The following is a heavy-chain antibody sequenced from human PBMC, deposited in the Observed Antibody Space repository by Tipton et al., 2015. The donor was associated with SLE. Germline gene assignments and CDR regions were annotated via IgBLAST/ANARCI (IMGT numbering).Heavy chain of an antibody. CDR2: VYYSGTT. J-gene: IGHJ4*02. CDR3: VRSDQGMD. Sequence: TLSLTCNVSGGAIGSHYWSWIRQPPGKELEWIGYVYYSGTTNYNPSLKSRVTISVDTSKNHFSLNLTSVAAADTAVYYCVRSDQGMDWGQGTLVTVSS. CDR1: GGAIGSHY. V-gene: IGHV4-59*11.